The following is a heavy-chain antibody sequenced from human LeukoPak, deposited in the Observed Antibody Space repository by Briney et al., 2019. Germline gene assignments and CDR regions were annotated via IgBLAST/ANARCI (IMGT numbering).Heavy chain of an antibody. CDR1: GGSFSGYY. Sequence: SETLSLTCAVYGGSFSGYYWSWIRQPPGKGLEWIGEINHSGGTDYSPSLKSRATISVDTFKNQLSLKLSSVTAADTAVYYCARGPYCSGGSCPNYYYYGMDVWGQGTTVTVSS. CDR2: INHSGGT. V-gene: IGHV4-34*01. D-gene: IGHD2-15*01. J-gene: IGHJ6*02. CDR3: ARGPYCSGGSCPNYYYYGMDV.